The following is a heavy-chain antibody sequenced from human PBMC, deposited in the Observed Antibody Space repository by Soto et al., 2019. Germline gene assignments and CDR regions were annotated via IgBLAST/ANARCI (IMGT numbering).Heavy chain of an antibody. D-gene: IGHD1-26*01. CDR2: ISSSSKTI. Sequence: GGSLRLSCEASGFTFSSYEMNWVRQAPGKGLEWVSYISSSSKTIYYADTVKGRFTISRDNAKNSLYLQMNSLRAEDTAVYYCARDGVFELAGIHFDYWGQGTLVTDSS. CDR3: ARDGVFELAGIHFDY. V-gene: IGHV3-48*03. CDR1: GFTFSSYE. J-gene: IGHJ4*02.